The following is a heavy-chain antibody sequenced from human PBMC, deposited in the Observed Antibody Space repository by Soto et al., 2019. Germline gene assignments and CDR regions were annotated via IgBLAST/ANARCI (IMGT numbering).Heavy chain of an antibody. CDR2: ISPRDGST. Sequence: ASVKVSCKASGYTFISYAMYWVRQAPGQGLEWMGIISPRDGSTTYALSFQGRVTMTRDTSTRTVYMELSNLRSEDTAVYFCARGGGTLEYLGQGTPVTVSS. CDR1: GYTFISYA. V-gene: IGHV1-46*01. CDR3: ARGGGTLEY. J-gene: IGHJ4*02.